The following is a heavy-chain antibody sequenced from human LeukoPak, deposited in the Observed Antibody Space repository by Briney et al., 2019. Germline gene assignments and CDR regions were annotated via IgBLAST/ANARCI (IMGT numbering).Heavy chain of an antibody. CDR1: GFTFHDYG. Sequence: PGGSLRLSCAASGFTFHDYGMHWVRQAPGKGLEWVSGIKWSSETDYADSVKGRFTISRDNAKNSVYLQMNSLTSEDTASYYCVKEGLTTARYYFDSWGQGIQVTVSS. CDR2: IKWSSET. V-gene: IGHV3-9*01. D-gene: IGHD1-14*01. CDR3: VKEGLTTARYYFDS. J-gene: IGHJ4*02.